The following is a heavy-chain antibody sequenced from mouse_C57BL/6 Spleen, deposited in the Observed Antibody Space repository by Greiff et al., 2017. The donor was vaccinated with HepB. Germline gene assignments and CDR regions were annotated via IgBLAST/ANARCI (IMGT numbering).Heavy chain of an antibody. V-gene: IGHV3-6*01. CDR1: GYSITSGYY. J-gene: IGHJ1*03. Sequence: EVKLQESGPGLVKPSQSLSLTCSVTGYSITSGYYWNWLRQFPGNKLEWMGYISYDGSNNYNPSLKNRISITRDTSKNQFFLKLNSVTTEDTATYYCARWQDYRYWYFDVWGTGTTVTVSS. CDR3: ARWQDYRYWYFDV. D-gene: IGHD2-4*01. CDR2: ISYDGSN.